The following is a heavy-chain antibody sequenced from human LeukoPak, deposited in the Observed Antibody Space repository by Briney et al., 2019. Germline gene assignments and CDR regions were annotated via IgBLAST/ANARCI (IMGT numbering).Heavy chain of an antibody. V-gene: IGHV4-34*01. CDR2: INHSGST. Sequence: KSSETLSLTCAVYGGSFSGYYWSWIRQPPGKGLEWIGEINHSGSTNYNPSLKSRVTMSVDTSKNQFSLKLSSVTAADTAVYYCAREAYGDYTWFDPWGQGTLVTVSS. CDR3: AREAYGDYTWFDP. J-gene: IGHJ5*02. D-gene: IGHD4-17*01. CDR1: GGSFSGYY.